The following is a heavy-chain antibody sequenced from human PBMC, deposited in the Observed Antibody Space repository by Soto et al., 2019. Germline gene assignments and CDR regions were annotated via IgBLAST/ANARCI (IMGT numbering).Heavy chain of an antibody. D-gene: IGHD3-3*01. CDR2: IGAYSGNT. J-gene: IGHJ6*02. Sequence: ASVKVSRKASGFTFTSSAMQCVRQARGQGLEWMGWIGAYSGNTNYAQKLQGRVTMTTDTSTSTAYMELRSLRSDDTAVYYCARLRSTPYYYYGMDVWGQGTTVTVSS. CDR3: ARLRSTPYYYYGMDV. CDR1: GFTFTSSA. V-gene: IGHV1-18*01.